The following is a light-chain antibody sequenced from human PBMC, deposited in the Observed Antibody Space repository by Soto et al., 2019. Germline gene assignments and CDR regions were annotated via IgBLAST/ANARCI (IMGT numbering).Light chain of an antibody. J-gene: IGLJ1*01. CDR2: YDD. CDR1: SSNIGNNG. Sequence: QSVLTQAPSVSEAPRQRVTISCSGSSSNIGNNGVNWYQQLPGKAPKLLIYYDDLKPSGVSDRFSGSKSGTSASLAIGGLQSEDEADYYCAAWDDSLNAYVFGIGTKVTVL. V-gene: IGLV1-36*01. CDR3: AAWDDSLNAYV.